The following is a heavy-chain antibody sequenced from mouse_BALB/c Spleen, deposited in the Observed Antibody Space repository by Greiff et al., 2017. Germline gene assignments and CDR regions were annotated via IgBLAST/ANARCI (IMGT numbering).Heavy chain of an antibody. CDR2: INPSNGRT. Sequence: VQLQQPGAELVKPGASVKLSCKASGYTFTSYWMHWVKQRPGQGLEWIGEINPSNGRTNYNEKFKSKATLTVDKSSSTAYMQLSSLTSEDSAVYYCARTYYGNYDAMDYWGQGTSVTVSS. J-gene: IGHJ4*01. CDR3: ARTYYGNYDAMDY. V-gene: IGHV1S81*02. CDR1: GYTFTSYW. D-gene: IGHD2-10*01.